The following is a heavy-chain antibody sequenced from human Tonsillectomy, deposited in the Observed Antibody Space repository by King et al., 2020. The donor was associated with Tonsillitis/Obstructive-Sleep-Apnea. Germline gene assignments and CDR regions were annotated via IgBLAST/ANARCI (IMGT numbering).Heavy chain of an antibody. CDR1: GYNFANYW. V-gene: IGHV5-51*03. CDR3: ARLCCALSPCQTQSSYYFDY. Sequence: QLVQSGAEVKKPGESLKISCKGSGYNFANYWIAWVRQMPGKGLEWRGIIYPGASDARYSPSFRGQVTISADKSINTAYLQWSSLKASDTVMYYCARLCCALSPCQTQSSYYFDYGGQGTLVPVSS. D-gene: IGHD2-21*01. J-gene: IGHJ4*02. CDR2: IYPGASDA.